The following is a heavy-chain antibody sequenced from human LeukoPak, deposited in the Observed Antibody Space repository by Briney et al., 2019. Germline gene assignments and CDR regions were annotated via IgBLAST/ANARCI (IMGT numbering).Heavy chain of an antibody. CDR3: ARETYTYYDFWSEYNWFDP. J-gene: IGHJ5*02. CDR2: IIPIFGIA. CDR1: GGTFSSYA. V-gene: IGHV1-69*04. D-gene: IGHD3-3*01. Sequence: SVKVSCKASGGTFSSYAISWVRQAPGQGPEWMGRIIPIFGIANYAQKFQGRVTITADKSTSTAYMELSSLRSEDTAVYYCARETYTYYDFWSEYNWFDPWGQGTLVTVSS.